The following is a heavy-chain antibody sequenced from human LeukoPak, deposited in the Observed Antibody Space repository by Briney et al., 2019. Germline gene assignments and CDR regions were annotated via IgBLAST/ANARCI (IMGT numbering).Heavy chain of an antibody. CDR2: INHSGST. CDR3: ARGRITMVRGVTYYFDY. CDR1: GGSFSGYY. J-gene: IGHJ4*02. D-gene: IGHD3-10*01. Sequence: SETLSLTCAVYGGSFSGYYRSWIRQPPGKGLEWIGEINHSGSTYYNPSLKSRVTISVDTSKNQFSLKLSSVTAADTAVYYCARGRITMVRGVTYYFDYWGQGTLVTVSS. V-gene: IGHV4-34*01.